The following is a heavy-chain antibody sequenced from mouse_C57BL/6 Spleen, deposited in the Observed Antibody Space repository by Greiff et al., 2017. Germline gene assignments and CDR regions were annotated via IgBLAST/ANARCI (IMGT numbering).Heavy chain of an antibody. CDR2: IRLKSDNYAT. V-gene: IGHV6-3*01. J-gene: IGHJ2*01. CDR1: GFTFSNYW. CDR3: TGGYSPFDY. Sequence: EVKLVESGGGLVQPGGSMKLSCVASGFTFSNYWMNWVRQSPEKGLEWVAQIRLKSDNYATHYAESVKGRFTISRDDSKSSVYLQMNNLRAEDTGIYYCTGGYSPFDYWGQGTTLTVSS. D-gene: IGHD2-3*01.